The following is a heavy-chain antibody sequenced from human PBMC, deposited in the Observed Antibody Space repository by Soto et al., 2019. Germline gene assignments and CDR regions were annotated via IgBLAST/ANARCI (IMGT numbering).Heavy chain of an antibody. J-gene: IGHJ6*02. Sequence: GASVKVSCKASGYRFTSYDIKWVRQANGQGLEWMGWMNPNSGNTGYAQKFQGRVTMTRNTSISTAYMELSSLRSEDTAVYYCARGELKYYYYGMDVWGQGTTVTVSS. CDR2: MNPNSGNT. D-gene: IGHD1-26*01. CDR3: ARGELKYYYYGMDV. CDR1: GYRFTSYD. V-gene: IGHV1-8*01.